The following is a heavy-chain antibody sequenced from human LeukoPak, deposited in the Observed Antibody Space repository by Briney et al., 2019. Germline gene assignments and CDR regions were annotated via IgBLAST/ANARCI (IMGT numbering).Heavy chain of an antibody. CDR3: ARERGVQLERKLDH. CDR2: INPYTGGT. D-gene: IGHD1-1*01. J-gene: IGHJ4*02. CDR1: GYTFTDYY. V-gene: IGHV1-2*02. Sequence: ASVKVSCKASGYTFTDYYMHWVRQAPGQGLEWMGWINPYTGGTNYAQKFQGRVTMPRDSSISTAYMELSSLTSDDPAVYYCARERGVQLERKLDHWGQGTLVTVSS.